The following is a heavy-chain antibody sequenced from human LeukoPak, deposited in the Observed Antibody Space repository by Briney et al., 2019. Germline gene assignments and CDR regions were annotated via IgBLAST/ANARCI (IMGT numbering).Heavy chain of an antibody. J-gene: IGHJ6*02. D-gene: IGHD2-2*01. CDR3: AKGSCSRTSSSCSLAYYYIMDV. CDR2: ISATGGEI. CDR1: GFTFSSYG. Sequence: GGSLRLSCAASGFTFSSYGMSWVRQAPGKGLEWVSSISATGGEIYYADSVKGRFTISRDNSRSTLYLEMNSLRGDDTAVYYCAKGSCSRTSSSCSLAYYYIMDVWGQGTTVTVSS. V-gene: IGHV3-23*01.